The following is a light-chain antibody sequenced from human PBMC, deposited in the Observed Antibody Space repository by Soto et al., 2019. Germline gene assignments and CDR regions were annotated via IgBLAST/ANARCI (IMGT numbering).Light chain of an antibody. J-gene: IGKJ2*02. Sequence: EIVLTQSPGTLSFSPGERATLSCRASKTVSSTYLAWYQQRPGQAPRLLTYNAFARATGIPDRFSGSGSGTDFTLTISRLEPKDFAVYYGQQYGGSPMCTFGQGTKLEIK. V-gene: IGKV3-20*01. CDR2: NAF. CDR3: QQYGGSPMCT. CDR1: KTVSSTY.